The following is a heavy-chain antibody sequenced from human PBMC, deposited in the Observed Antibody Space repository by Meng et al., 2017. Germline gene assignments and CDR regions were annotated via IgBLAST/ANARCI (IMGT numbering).Heavy chain of an antibody. V-gene: IGHV3-11*01. CDR1: GFTFSDYY. D-gene: IGHD2-15*01. J-gene: IGHJ3*02. CDR3: ARRWRTSDPHDAFDI. CDR2: ISSSGSTI. Sequence: GESLKISCAASGFTFSDYYMSWIRQAPGKGLEWVSYISSSGSTIYYADSVKGRFTISRDNAKNSLYLQMNSLRAEDTAVYYCARRWRTSDPHDAFDIWGQGTVVTVSS.